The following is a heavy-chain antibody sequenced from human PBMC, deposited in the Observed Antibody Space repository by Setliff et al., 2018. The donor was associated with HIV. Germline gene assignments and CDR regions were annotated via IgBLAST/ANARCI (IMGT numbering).Heavy chain of an antibody. D-gene: IGHD2-8*01. CDR2: INDCGSS. CDR3: ARGSSYDRGFFPRTLYHYYYLDV. V-gene: IGHV4-34*01. J-gene: IGHJ6*03. CDR1: GESFSGHY. Sequence: NPSETLSLTCAVYGESFSGHYWNWIRQPPGKGLEWIGEINDCGSSHYNPSLKNRLTLSVDTYKKQFSLTLTSVTAADTAVYYCARGSSYDRGFFPRTLYHYYYLDVWANGTTVTVSS.